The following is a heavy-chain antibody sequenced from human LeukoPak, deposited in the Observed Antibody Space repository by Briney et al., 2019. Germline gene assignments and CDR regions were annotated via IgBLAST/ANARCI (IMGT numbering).Heavy chain of an antibody. V-gene: IGHV3-30*04. D-gene: IGHD6-13*01. CDR1: GFTFSSYA. J-gene: IGHJ4*02. CDR2: ISYDGSNK. CDR3: ATGGSSWYYFDY. Sequence: GSLRLSCAASGFTFSSYAMHWVRQAPGKGLEWVAVISYDGSNKYYADSVKGRFTISRDNSKNTLYLQMNSLRAEDTAVYYCATGGSSWYYFDYWGQGTLVTVSS.